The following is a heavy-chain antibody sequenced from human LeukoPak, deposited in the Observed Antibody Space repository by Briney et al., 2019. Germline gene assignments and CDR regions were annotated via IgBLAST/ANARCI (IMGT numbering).Heavy chain of an antibody. Sequence: PGGSLRLSCAASGFTFSSYAMSWARQAPGKGLEWVSAISGSGGSTYYADSVKGRFTISRDNSKNTLYLQMNSLRAEDTAVYYCAKDLGYCSGSSCYIVDYWGQGTLVTVSS. D-gene: IGHD2-15*01. CDR1: GFTFSSYA. J-gene: IGHJ4*02. V-gene: IGHV3-23*01. CDR3: AKDLGYCSGSSCYIVDY. CDR2: ISGSGGST.